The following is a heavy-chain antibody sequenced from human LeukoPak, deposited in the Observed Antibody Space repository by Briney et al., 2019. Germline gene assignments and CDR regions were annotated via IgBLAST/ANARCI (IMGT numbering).Heavy chain of an antibody. Sequence: GGSLRLSCAASGFSFDDYAMHCVRQAPGKGLEWVSLISGDGGSTYYADSVKGRFTISRDSSKNSLYLQMSSLRTEDTALYYCAKDIGEQWFFDYWGQGTLVTVSS. J-gene: IGHJ4*02. D-gene: IGHD3-10*01. CDR2: ISGDGGST. CDR3: AKDIGEQWFFDY. V-gene: IGHV3-43*02. CDR1: GFSFDDYA.